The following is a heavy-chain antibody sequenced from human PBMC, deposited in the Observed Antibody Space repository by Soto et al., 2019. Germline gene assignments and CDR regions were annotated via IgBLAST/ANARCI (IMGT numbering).Heavy chain of an antibody. D-gene: IGHD2-2*01. Sequence: PGRSLRLSGGASGFTLRNYGMHWFGQGPGKGLETVAIMSYEGRKPYYADSMKGRFTISRDNSRTKMYLEINSLRGEDSAVYHCARDKGECSGISCNQGTNWFDPWGQGTLVTVSS. CDR3: ARDKGECSGISCNQGTNWFDP. CDR2: MSYEGRKP. J-gene: IGHJ5*01. CDR1: GFTLRNYG. V-gene: IGHV3-30*03.